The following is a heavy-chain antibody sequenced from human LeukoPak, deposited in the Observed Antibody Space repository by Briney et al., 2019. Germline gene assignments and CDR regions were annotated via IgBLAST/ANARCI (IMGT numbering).Heavy chain of an antibody. CDR1: GGSFSGYY. D-gene: IGHD1/OR15-1a*01. V-gene: IGHV4-34*09. Sequence: PSETLSLTCAVYGGSFSGYYWSWIRQPPGKGLEWIGYIYYSGTTYYNPSLKSRLTISLDTSKNQFSLKLTSVTAADTAVYYCARAAQNWNNAPYFDFWGQETLVTVSS. CDR2: IYYSGTT. CDR3: ARAAQNWNNAPYFDF. J-gene: IGHJ4*02.